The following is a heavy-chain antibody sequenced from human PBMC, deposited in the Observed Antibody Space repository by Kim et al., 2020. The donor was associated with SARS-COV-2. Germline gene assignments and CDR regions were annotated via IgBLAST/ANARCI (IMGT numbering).Heavy chain of an antibody. CDR3: ARRDGYNWYYFDY. CDR1: GGSISSYY. D-gene: IGHD5-12*01. J-gene: IGHJ4*02. CDR2: IYYSGST. Sequence: SETLSLTCTVSGGSISSYYWSWIRQPPGKGLEWIGYIYYSGSTNYNPSLKSRVTISVDTSKNQFSLKLSSVTAADTAVYYCARRDGYNWYYFDYWGQGTLVTVSS. V-gene: IGHV4-59*01.